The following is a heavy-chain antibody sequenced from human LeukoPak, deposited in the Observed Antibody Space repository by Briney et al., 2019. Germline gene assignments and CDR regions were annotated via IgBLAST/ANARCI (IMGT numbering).Heavy chain of an antibody. V-gene: IGHV5-51*01. CDR3: ASVPYGSWTYYHGSFYY. CDR1: GFSYTSYR. Sequence: GESLKISCQGSGFSYTSYRIVWVRQMPGNGLEWMGIIYPGDSDTRYSPSFQGQVTISADRSISTAYLQWSSLNASDTAMYYCASVPYGSWTYYHGSFYYWGQGTLVTVSS. D-gene: IGHD3-10*01. J-gene: IGHJ4*02. CDR2: IYPGDSDT.